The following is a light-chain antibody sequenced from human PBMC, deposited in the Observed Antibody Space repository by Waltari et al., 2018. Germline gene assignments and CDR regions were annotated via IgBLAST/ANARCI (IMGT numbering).Light chain of an antibody. V-gene: IGLV3-1*01. CDR2: QDS. Sequence: SYELTQPPSVSVSPGQTASITCSGDKLGDKYASWYQQKPGQPPVWVIYQDSKRPAGIPERFSGSKSANTATLSISGTQAMDEADYYCQAWDSSTAYVFGTGTKVTVL. CDR1: KLGDKY. J-gene: IGLJ1*01. CDR3: QAWDSSTAYV.